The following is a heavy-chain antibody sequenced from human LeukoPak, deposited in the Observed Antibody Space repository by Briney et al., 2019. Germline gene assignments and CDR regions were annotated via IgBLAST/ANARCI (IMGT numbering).Heavy chain of an antibody. Sequence: SETLSLTCAVYGGSFSGYYWSWIRQPPGKGLEWIGEINHSGSTNYNPSLKSRVTISVDTSKNQFSLKLSSVTAADTAVYYCARIYGDYVSGYFQHWGQGTLVTVSS. CDR3: ARIYGDYVSGYFQH. V-gene: IGHV4-34*01. CDR2: INHSGST. CDR1: GGSFSGYY. J-gene: IGHJ1*01. D-gene: IGHD3-16*01.